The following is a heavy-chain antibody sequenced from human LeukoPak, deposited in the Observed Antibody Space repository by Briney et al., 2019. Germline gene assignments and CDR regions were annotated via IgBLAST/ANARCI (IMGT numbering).Heavy chain of an antibody. CDR2: IKEDGSDK. D-gene: IGHD3-10*01. Sequence: GGSLRLSCTASGFTFSNYWMSWVRLAPGKGLEWVASIKEDGSDKYYVDSVKGRFTISRDNAKNSLYLQMNSLRAEDTAVYYCASSIWFGELTHDYWGQGTLVTVSS. J-gene: IGHJ4*02. V-gene: IGHV3-7*01. CDR1: GFTFSNYW. CDR3: ASSIWFGELTHDY.